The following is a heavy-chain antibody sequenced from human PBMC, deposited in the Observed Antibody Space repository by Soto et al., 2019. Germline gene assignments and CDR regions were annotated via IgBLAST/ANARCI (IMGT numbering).Heavy chain of an antibody. Sequence: QVQLVQSGAEVKKPGASVKVSCKASGYTFNTYYIHWVRQAPGQGLEWMGMFNPSGGTTNYAQKLQDRVTLTRDTSASTVCMELSSLRSEDTAIYYCARGGYDWYFDLWGRGNLVTVSS. CDR2: FNPSGGTT. CDR3: ARGGYDWYFDL. V-gene: IGHV1-46*02. D-gene: IGHD5-18*01. CDR1: GYTFNTYY. J-gene: IGHJ2*01.